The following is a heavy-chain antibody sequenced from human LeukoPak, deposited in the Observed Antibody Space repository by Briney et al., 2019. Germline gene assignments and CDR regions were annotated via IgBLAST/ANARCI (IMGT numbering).Heavy chain of an antibody. CDR2: IYTSGST. CDR3: ARDGPQKPT. CDR1: GGSISSGSYY. J-gene: IGHJ5*02. D-gene: IGHD1-14*01. V-gene: IGHV4-61*02. Sequence: PSQTLSLTCTVSGGSISSGSYYWSWIRQPAGKGLEWIGRIYTSGSTNYNPSLKSRVTISVDTSKNQFSLKLSSVTAADTAVYYCARDGPQKPTLGQGTLVTVSS.